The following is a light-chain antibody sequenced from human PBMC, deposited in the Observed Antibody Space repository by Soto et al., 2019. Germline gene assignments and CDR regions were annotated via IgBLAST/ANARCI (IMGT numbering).Light chain of an antibody. V-gene: IGKV3-11*01. CDR1: QSVSRS. CDR2: DAS. Sequence: EIVLTQSPATLSLSPGDRAVLSCRASQSVSRSLTWYQHKAGQAPRLLIYDASTRATGIPRRFSGSGSGTDFTLTISSLEHEDFAVYYCQQRSNSFCGGTKVEIK. J-gene: IGKJ4*01. CDR3: QQRSNS.